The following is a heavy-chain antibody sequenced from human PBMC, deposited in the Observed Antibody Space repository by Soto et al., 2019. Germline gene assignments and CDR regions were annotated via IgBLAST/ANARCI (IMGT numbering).Heavy chain of an antibody. Sequence: SVKVSCKASGGTFSSYAISWVRQAPGQGLEWMGGIIPIFGTANYAQKFQGRVTITADESTSTAYMELSSLRSEDTAVYYCARGVPCGGDCPPTFDYWGQGTLVTVSS. V-gene: IGHV1-69*13. J-gene: IGHJ4*02. CDR2: IIPIFGTA. CDR1: GGTFSSYA. D-gene: IGHD2-21*02. CDR3: ARGVPCGGDCPPTFDY.